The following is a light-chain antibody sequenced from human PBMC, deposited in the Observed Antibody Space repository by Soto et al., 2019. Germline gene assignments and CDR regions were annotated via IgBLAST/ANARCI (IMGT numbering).Light chain of an antibody. CDR1: QSISHF. CDR3: QQYTSYSRA. Sequence: DNKMTQSPSSLSASVGDRVTITCRASQSISHFLAWYHQKPGKVRKLLIYDASNLGSGVPSRFSGSGSGTDFTLTISGLQPDDFTTYYCQQYTSYSRAFGQGTKVDIK. CDR2: DAS. V-gene: IGKV1-5*01. J-gene: IGKJ1*01.